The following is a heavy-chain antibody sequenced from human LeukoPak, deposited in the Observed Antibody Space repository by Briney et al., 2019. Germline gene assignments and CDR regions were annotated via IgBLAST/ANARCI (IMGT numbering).Heavy chain of an antibody. Sequence: PSETLSLTCTVSGDSISSGHYWDWIRQPPGRGLEWIGSIHHSGSTWYNPSLKSRATISLDTSQTQISLRVTSVTAADTAVYYCARGTDYYDSSGWLDPWGQGTLVTVSS. V-gene: IGHV4-38-2*02. CDR3: ARGTDYYDSSGWLDP. D-gene: IGHD3-22*01. J-gene: IGHJ5*02. CDR2: IHHSGST. CDR1: GDSISSGHY.